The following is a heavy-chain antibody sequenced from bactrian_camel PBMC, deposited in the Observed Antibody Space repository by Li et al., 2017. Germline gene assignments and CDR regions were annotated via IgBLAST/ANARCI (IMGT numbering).Heavy chain of an antibody. CDR1: GFTFRNYV. Sequence: VQLVESGGGLVQPGGSLRLSCTVSGFTFRNYVMDWVRQASGKGLEWVSGINRGGDSTDYADSVKGRFTMFRDNARNTLYLQMNSLKTEDTAVYYCAAEPRGSAYWGQGTQVTVS. CDR3: AAEPRGSAY. CDR2: INRGGDST. D-gene: IGHD3*01. J-gene: IGHJ4*01. V-gene: IGHV3S40*01.